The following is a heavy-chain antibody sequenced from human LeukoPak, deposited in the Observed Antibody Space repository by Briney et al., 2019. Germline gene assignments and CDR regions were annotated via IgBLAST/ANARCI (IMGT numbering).Heavy chain of an antibody. D-gene: IGHD6-13*01. CDR1: GDSISSYY. V-gene: IGHV4-59*01. CDR2: MYYSGST. J-gene: IGHJ4*02. Sequence: SETLSLTCTVSGDSISSYYWSWIRQPPGKGLEWIGCMYYSGSTKYNPSLKSRVTISVDTSKNQFSLKLSSVTAADTAVYYCARGTPYSSSWYAFRFDYWGQGTLVTVSS. CDR3: ARGTPYSSSWYAFRFDY.